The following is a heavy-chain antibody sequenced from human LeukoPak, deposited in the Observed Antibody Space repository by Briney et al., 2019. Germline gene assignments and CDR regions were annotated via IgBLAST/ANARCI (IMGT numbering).Heavy chain of an antibody. J-gene: IGHJ3*02. V-gene: IGHV4-38-2*02. CDR2: IYHSGST. CDR3: ARVSLAPAAAGAFDI. Sequence: PSETLSLTCTVSGYSISSGYYWGWIRQPPGKGLEWIGSIYHSGSTYYNPSLKSRVTISVDTSKNQFSLKLSSVTAADTAVYYCARVSLAPAAAGAFDIWGQGTMVTVSS. CDR1: GYSISSGYY. D-gene: IGHD6-13*01.